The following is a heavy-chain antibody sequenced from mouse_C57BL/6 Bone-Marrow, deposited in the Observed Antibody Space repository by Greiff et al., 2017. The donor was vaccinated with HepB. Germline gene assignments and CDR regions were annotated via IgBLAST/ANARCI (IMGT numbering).Heavy chain of an antibody. D-gene: IGHD3-3*01. Sequence: VQLQQSGPGLVKPSQSLSLSCSVTGYSITSGYFWYWIRQFPGNKLEWMGYISYDGSNNYNPSLKNRISITRDTSKNQFFLKLNSVTTEDTATYCCARDQGWGDYFDYWGKGTTLTVSS. CDR1: GYSITSGYF. CDR3: ARDQGWGDYFDY. CDR2: ISYDGSN. V-gene: IGHV3-6*01. J-gene: IGHJ2*01.